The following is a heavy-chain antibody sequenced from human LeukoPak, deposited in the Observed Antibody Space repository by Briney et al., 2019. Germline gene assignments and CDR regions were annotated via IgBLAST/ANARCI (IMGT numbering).Heavy chain of an antibody. J-gene: IGHJ4*02. CDR1: GFTFSNYW. CDR2: ISGSGGST. CDR3: AKGITMIVVVITH. D-gene: IGHD3-22*01. V-gene: IGHV3-23*01. Sequence: PGGSLRLSCAASGFTFSNYWMTWVRQAPGKGLEWVSAISGSGGSTYYADSVKGRFTISRDNSKNTLYLQMNSLRAEDTAVYYCAKGITMIVVVITHWGQGTLVTVSS.